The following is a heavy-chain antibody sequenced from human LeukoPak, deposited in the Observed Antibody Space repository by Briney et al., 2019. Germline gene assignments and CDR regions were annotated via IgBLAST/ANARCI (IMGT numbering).Heavy chain of an antibody. J-gene: IGHJ4*02. CDR1: GYTFTSDG. CDR2: INPYNGNR. D-gene: IGHD4-17*01. Sequence: RASVKGSCTASGYTFTSDGISWVRQAPGHGLEWMGWINPYNGNRKYAQKFQGRVTMTTDTSTSTAYMELRSLRFDDTAVYYCAREIYGRFDYWGQGTLVT. V-gene: IGHV1-18*01. CDR3: AREIYGRFDY.